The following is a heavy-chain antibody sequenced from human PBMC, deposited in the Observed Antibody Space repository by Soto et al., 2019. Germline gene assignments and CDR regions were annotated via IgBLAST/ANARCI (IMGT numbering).Heavy chain of an antibody. Sequence: SETLSLTCTVSGGSISSGGYYWSWIRQHPGKGLEWIGYIYYSGSTYYNSSLKSRVTISVDTSKNQFSLKLSSVTAADTAVYYCARDRSGYDSSGYYPSEYYFDYWGQGTLVTVSS. CDR2: IYYSGST. CDR3: ARDRSGYDSSGYYPSEYYFDY. V-gene: IGHV4-31*02. J-gene: IGHJ4*02. D-gene: IGHD3-22*01. CDR1: GGSISSGGYY.